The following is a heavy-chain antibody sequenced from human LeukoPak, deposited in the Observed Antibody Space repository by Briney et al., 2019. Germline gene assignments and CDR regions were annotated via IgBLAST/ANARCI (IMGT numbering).Heavy chain of an antibody. Sequence: PSETLSLTCTVSGGSVTSGSYYWSWIRQPPGKGLEWIAYIHHSGTKNYNPSLKSRVSISVDTSSKQLSLKLKSVTAADTAVYYCVRDSNGWNDDFNIWGQGTMVIVSS. CDR1: GGSVTSGSYY. D-gene: IGHD6-19*01. J-gene: IGHJ3*02. CDR2: IHHSGTK. V-gene: IGHV4-61*01. CDR3: VRDSNGWNDDFNI.